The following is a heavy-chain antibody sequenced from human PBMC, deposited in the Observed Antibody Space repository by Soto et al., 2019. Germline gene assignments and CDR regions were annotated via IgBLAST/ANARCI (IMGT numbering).Heavy chain of an antibody. J-gene: IGHJ4*02. V-gene: IGHV3-7*03. Sequence: GGSLRLSCVASGFTFSSYWMRWVRQAPGKGLEWVANIKQDRSEKYYVDSVKGRFTISRDNAKNSLYLQMNSLRAEDTAVYYWAKATYTYFLALALCYFDYWGQGTLVTVSS. CDR2: IKQDRSEK. CDR3: AKATYTYFLALALCYFDY. CDR1: GFTFSSYW. D-gene: IGHD3-3*02.